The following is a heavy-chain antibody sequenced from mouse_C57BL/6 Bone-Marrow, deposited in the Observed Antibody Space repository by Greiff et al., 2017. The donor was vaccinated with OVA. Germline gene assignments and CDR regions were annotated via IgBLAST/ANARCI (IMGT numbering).Heavy chain of an antibody. CDR1: GFNIKDDY. J-gene: IGHJ4*01. CDR2: IDPENGGT. V-gene: IGHV14-4*01. CDR3: TTGGAMDY. Sequence: VQLKESGAELVRPGASVKLSCTASGFNIKDDYMPWVKQRPGQGLEWIGWIDPENGGTEYDSKFQGKATLTADTSSNTAYLQLRSLTSEDTAVYYCTTGGAMDYWGKGTSVTVSS.